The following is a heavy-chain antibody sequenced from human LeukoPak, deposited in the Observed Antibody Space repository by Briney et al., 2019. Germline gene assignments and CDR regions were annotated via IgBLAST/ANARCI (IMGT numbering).Heavy chain of an antibody. CDR1: GFTFSSYS. CDR3: ARDCSGGYSSSWYGWGLGAYFDY. J-gene: IGHJ4*02. Sequence: GGSLRLSCAASGFTFSSYSMNWVRQAPGKGLEWVSSISSSSSYIYYADSVKGRFTISRDNAKNSLYLQMNSLRAEDTAVYYCARDCSGGYSSSWYGWGLGAYFDYWGQGTLVTVSS. CDR2: ISSSSSYI. D-gene: IGHD6-13*01. V-gene: IGHV3-21*01.